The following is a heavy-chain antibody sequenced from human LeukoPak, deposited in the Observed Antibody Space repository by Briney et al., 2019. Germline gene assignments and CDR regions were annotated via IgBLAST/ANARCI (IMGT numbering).Heavy chain of an antibody. Sequence: GGSLRLSCAASGFTFSSYVMVWVRLPPGRAPEGISSISETGDRTYYGDSVTGRFTISRDNSKNRVYLQMNSLRAEDTAVYYCAKILVPNIPSFYYGMDVWGPGTTVTVSS. J-gene: IGHJ6*02. CDR2: ISETGDRT. CDR3: AKILVPNIPSFYYGMDV. D-gene: IGHD2-15*01. CDR1: GFTFSSYV. V-gene: IGHV3-23*01.